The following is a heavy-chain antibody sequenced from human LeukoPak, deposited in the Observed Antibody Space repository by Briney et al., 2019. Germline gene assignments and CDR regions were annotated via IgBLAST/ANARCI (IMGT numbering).Heavy chain of an antibody. Sequence: ASVKVSCKASGYTFTHYAMNWVRQAPGQGLEWMGWIHTNTGNPTYAQGFTGQFVFSLDTSVNTAYLQIISLKAEDTAVYYCAKDRFDYYDSSGYPLWGQGTLVTVSS. J-gene: IGHJ4*02. V-gene: IGHV7-4-1*02. CDR3: AKDRFDYYDSSGYPL. CDR2: IHTNTGNP. D-gene: IGHD3-22*01. CDR1: GYTFTHYA.